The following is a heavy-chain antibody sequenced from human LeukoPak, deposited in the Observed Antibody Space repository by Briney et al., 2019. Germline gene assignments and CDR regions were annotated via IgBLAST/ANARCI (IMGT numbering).Heavy chain of an antibody. D-gene: IGHD3-22*01. V-gene: IGHV3-7*01. J-gene: IGHJ3*02. CDR2: INEDGGEK. Sequence: GGSLRLSCAASGFTFSSYWMTWVRQAPGKGLEGGANINEDGGEKNYVDSVKGRFTISRDNAKNSLFLQMNSLRAEDTAVYYCARDDTHYFDSSNSYYDALYIWGQGTMVTVS. CDR1: GFTFSSYW. CDR3: ARDDTHYFDSSNSYYDALYI.